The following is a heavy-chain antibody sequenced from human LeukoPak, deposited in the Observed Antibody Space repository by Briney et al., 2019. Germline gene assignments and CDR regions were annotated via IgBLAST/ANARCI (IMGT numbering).Heavy chain of an antibody. CDR2: IYHRGST. CDR1: GYSISSGYY. CDR3: ARDYGDLSDAFDI. Sequence: SETLSLTCAVSGYSISSGYYWGWIRQPPGKGLEWIGSIYHRGSTYYNPSLKSRVTISVDTSKNQFSLKLSSVTAADTAVYYCARDYGDLSDAFDIWGQGTMVTVSS. D-gene: IGHD4-17*01. J-gene: IGHJ3*02. V-gene: IGHV4-38-2*02.